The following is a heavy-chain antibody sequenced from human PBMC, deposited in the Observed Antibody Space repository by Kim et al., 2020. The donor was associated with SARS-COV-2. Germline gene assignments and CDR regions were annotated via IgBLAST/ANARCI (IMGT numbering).Heavy chain of an antibody. CDR1: GGSFSGYY. V-gene: IGHV4-34*01. CDR3: ARGPYVLLWFGEKSRNWFDP. CDR2: INHSGST. J-gene: IGHJ5*02. D-gene: IGHD3-10*01. Sequence: SETLSLTCAVYGGSFSGYYWSWIRQPPGKGLEWIGEINHSGSTNYNPSLKSRVTISVDTSKNQFSLKLSSVTAADTAVYYCARGPYVLLWFGEKSRNWFDPWGQGTLVTVSS.